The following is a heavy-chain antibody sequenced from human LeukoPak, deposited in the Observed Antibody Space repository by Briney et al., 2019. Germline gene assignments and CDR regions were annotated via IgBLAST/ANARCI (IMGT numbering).Heavy chain of an antibody. V-gene: IGHV3-48*01. Sequence: PGGSLRLSCEGSGFSLSAYNMNWVRQAPGKGLESGSYISSSSATIFYADSVKGRFTISRDNAKNSLYLQMNSLRPEDTAVYFCARDRHVPGLYYYYMDVWGKGTTVTVSS. CDR1: GFSLSAYN. CDR3: ARDRHVPGLYYYYMDV. D-gene: IGHD6-6*01. J-gene: IGHJ6*03. CDR2: ISSSSATI.